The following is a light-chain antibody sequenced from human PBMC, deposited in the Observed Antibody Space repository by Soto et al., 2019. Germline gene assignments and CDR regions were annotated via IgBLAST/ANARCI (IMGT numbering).Light chain of an antibody. CDR3: QQYGSFSHT. V-gene: IGKV3-20*01. Sequence: EIVLTQSPGNLSLSQGERATLSCRASQSVSSSYLAWYQQKPGQAPRLLIYGASSSATGIPDRFSGSGSGTDFPLTISRLEPEDFAGYYYQQYGSFSHTFGQGTKLEIK. J-gene: IGKJ2*01. CDR2: GAS. CDR1: QSVSSSY.